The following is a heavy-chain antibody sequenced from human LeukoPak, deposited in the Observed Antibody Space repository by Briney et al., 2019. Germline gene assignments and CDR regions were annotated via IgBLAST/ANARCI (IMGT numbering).Heavy chain of an antibody. CDR2: IIPIFGTA. J-gene: IGHJ6*03. CDR1: GYTFTGYY. CDR3: AREVWSPETTTIHTDSYYYYMDV. D-gene: IGHD4-17*01. V-gene: IGHV1-69*13. Sequence: SVKLSCKASGYTFTGYYMHGVRQAPGQGLERMGGIIPIFGTANYAQKFQGRVTITADDSTSTAYMELSSLRSEAPAVYYCAREVWSPETTTIHTDSYYYYMDVWGKGTTVTISS.